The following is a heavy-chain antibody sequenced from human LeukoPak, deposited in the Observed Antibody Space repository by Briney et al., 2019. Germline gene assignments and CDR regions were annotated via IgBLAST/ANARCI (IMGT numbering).Heavy chain of an antibody. D-gene: IGHD3-16*01. V-gene: IGHV3-7*03. CDR1: GFTFTSYW. CDR3: ARAGGGVFDY. CDR2: IKQDGSEK. J-gene: IGHJ4*02. Sequence: PGGSLRLSCGASGFTFTSYWMSWVRQAPGKGLEWVANIKQDGSEKYYVDSVKGRFTISGDNAKNSLYLQMNSLRAEDTAVYYCARAGGGVFDYWGQGTLVTVSS.